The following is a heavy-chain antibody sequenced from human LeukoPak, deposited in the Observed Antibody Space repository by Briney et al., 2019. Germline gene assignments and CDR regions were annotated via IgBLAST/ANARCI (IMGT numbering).Heavy chain of an antibody. CDR1: GYTFSSYW. J-gene: IGHJ6*03. Sequence: GESLKISCKGSGYTFSSYWIGWVRQMPGKGLEWMGIIYPDDSDTRYSPSFQGQVTISADKSISTAYLQWSSLKASDTAMYYCARLAYCSSDVGYSNYYCSKEVWGKGTTVTISS. V-gene: IGHV5-51*01. CDR2: IYPDDSDT. CDR3: ARLAYCSSDVGYSNYYCSKEV. D-gene: IGHD2-8*01.